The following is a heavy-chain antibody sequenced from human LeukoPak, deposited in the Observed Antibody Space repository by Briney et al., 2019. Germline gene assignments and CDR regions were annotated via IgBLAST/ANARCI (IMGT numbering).Heavy chain of an antibody. J-gene: IGHJ6*03. Sequence: SETLSLTCTVSGGSISSYYWSWTRQPAGKGLEWIGEINHSGSTNYNPSLKSRVTISVDTSKNQFSLKLSSVTAADTAVYYCARELAIGYYYMDVWGKGTTVTVSS. CDR2: INHSGST. CDR3: ARELAIGYYYMDV. D-gene: IGHD5-18*01. V-gene: IGHV4-34*01. CDR1: GGSISSYY.